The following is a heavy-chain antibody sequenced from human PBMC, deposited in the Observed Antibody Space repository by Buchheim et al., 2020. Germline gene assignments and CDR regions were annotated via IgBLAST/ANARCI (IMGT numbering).Heavy chain of an antibody. CDR2: IYYSGST. D-gene: IGHD2-2*01. Sequence: QVQLQESGPGLVKPSQTLSLTCTVSGGSISSGGYYWSWIRQHPGKGLEWIGYIYYSGSTYYNPSLQSRVTISVDTSKNQFSLKLSSVTAADTAVYYCARDKYCSSTSCSHYYYYGMDVWGQGTT. CDR1: GGSISSGGYY. V-gene: IGHV4-31*03. J-gene: IGHJ6*02. CDR3: ARDKYCSSTSCSHYYYYGMDV.